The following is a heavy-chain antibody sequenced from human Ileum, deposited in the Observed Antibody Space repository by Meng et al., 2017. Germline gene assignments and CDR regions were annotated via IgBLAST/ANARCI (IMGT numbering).Heavy chain of an antibody. Sequence: QVQLQQWGAGLLKPSETLSLTCAVYGGSFSGYYWSWIRQPPGKGLEWIGEINHSGSTNYNPSLKSRVTISVDTSKNQFSLKLSSVTAADTAMYYCARVGYYGSGSWGQGTLVTVSS. J-gene: IGHJ5*02. V-gene: IGHV4-34*01. CDR1: GGSFSGYY. D-gene: IGHD3-10*01. CDR2: INHSGST. CDR3: ARVGYYGSGS.